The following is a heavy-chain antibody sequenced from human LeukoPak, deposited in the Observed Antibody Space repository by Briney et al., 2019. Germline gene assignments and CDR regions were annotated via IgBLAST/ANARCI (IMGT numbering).Heavy chain of an antibody. D-gene: IGHD2-15*01. Sequence: PGGSLRLSCAASGFTFSTFDFHWVRQAAGNGLEWVSAIGPRGDTYYAGSVQGRFTISRENAKNSLYLQMNSLGAGDTAVYYCARDACSGGRCHHDYWGQGILVTVSS. CDR1: GFTFSTFD. V-gene: IGHV3-13*01. CDR2: IGPRGDT. J-gene: IGHJ4*02. CDR3: ARDACSGGRCHHDY.